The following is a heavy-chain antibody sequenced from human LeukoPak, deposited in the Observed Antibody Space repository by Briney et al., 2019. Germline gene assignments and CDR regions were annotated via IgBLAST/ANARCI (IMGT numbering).Heavy chain of an antibody. D-gene: IGHD3-22*01. Sequence: SQTLSLTCTVSGGSISSGPYSWAWIRQPLGKGLEWIGYIYHSGSASYNPSLMSRLTISVDTSKNQFSLKLSSVTAADTAVYYCARAKDSSGYYSLYYFDNWGQGTLVTVSS. J-gene: IGHJ4*02. CDR1: GGSISSGPYS. CDR2: IYHSGSA. V-gene: IGHV4-30-4*07. CDR3: ARAKDSSGYYSLYYFDN.